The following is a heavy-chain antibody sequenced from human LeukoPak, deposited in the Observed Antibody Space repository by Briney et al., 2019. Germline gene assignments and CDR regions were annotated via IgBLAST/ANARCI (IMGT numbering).Heavy chain of an antibody. Sequence: GGSLRLSCAASGSTFSSYAMIWVRQIPGEGLGGLEGVSSISGSGSTTYYADSVKGRFTVYRDNSKNTLYLQMDSLRAEDTAAYYCARDGETARTADYWGQGTLVTVSS. CDR3: ARDGETARTADY. CDR1: GSTFSSYA. V-gene: IGHV3-23*01. D-gene: IGHD1/OR15-1a*01. J-gene: IGHJ4*02. CDR2: ISGSGSTT.